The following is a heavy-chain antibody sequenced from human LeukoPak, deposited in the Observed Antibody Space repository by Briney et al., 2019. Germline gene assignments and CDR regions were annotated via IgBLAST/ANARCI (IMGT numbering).Heavy chain of an antibody. J-gene: IGHJ4*02. D-gene: IGHD6-13*01. V-gene: IGHV2-5*01. CDR3: AHNLEQLVDFDY. CDR2: IYWNDDK. Sequence: SGPTLVNPTQTLTLTCTFSGFPLSTSGVGVGWIRQPPGKALEWLALIYWNDDKRYSPSLKSRLTITKDTSKNQVVLTMTNMDPVDTATYYCAHNLEQLVDFDYWGQGTLVTVSS. CDR1: GFPLSTSGVG.